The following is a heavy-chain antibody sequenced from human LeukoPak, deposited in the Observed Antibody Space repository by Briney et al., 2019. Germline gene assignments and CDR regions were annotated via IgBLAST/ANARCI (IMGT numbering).Heavy chain of an antibody. CDR1: GGSISSYY. V-gene: IGHV4-59*01. J-gene: IGHJ6*03. Sequence: SETLSLTCTVSGGSISSYYWSWIRQPPGKGLEWIGYIYYSGSTNYNPSLKSRVTISVDTSKNQFSLKLSSVTAADTAVYYCARALMVRGVITYYYYNMDVWGKGTTVTVSS. D-gene: IGHD3-10*01. CDR3: ARALMVRGVITYYYYNMDV. CDR2: IYYSGST.